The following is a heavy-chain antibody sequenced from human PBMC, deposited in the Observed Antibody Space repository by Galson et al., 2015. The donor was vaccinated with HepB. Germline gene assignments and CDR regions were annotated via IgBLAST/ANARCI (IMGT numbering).Heavy chain of an antibody. D-gene: IGHD6-19*01. Sequence: SVKVSCKVSGYTLTELSMHWVRQAPGKGLEWMGGFDPEDGETIYAQKFQGRVTMTEDTSTDTAYMELSSLRSEDTAVYYCATGGSIAVAPTDGGYWGQGTLVTVSS. V-gene: IGHV1-24*01. CDR1: GYTLTELS. CDR2: FDPEDGET. CDR3: ATGGSIAVAPTDGGY. J-gene: IGHJ4*02.